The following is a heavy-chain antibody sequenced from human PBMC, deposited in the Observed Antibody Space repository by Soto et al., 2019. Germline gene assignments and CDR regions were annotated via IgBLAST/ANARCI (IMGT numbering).Heavy chain of an antibody. V-gene: IGHV4-39*01. CDR3: ASSPEYYDFWSGYYTSPPNYYGMDV. J-gene: IGHJ6*02. CDR1: GGSISSSSYY. D-gene: IGHD3-3*01. Sequence: LSLTCTVSGGSISSSSYYWGWIRQPPGKGLEWIGSIYYSGSTYYNPSLKSRVTISVDTSKNQFSLKLSSVTAADTAVYYCASSPEYYDFWSGYYTSPPNYYGMDVWGQGTTVTVSS. CDR2: IYYSGST.